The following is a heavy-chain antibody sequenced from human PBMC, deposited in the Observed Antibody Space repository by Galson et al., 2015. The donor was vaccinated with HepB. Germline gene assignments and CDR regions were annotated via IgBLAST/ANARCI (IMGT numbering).Heavy chain of an antibody. CDR3: EAVAGKGEKFDY. CDR1: GCTFNKYT. Sequence: SLRLSCAASGCTFNKYTMHWVRQAPGEGLQYVSAISSNGNTTYYADSVKGRFIISRDNSKNTLFLQMGSLRAEDTAVYYCEAVAGKGEKFDYWGQGTLVTVSS. J-gene: IGHJ4*02. V-gene: IGHV3-64D*06. CDR2: ISSNGNTT. D-gene: IGHD6-19*01.